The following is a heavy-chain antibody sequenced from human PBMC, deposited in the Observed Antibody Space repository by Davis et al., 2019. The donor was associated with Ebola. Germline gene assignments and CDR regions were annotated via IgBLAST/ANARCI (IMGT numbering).Heavy chain of an antibody. V-gene: IGHV4-39*07. CDR1: GGSISSSSYY. J-gene: IGHJ3*02. CDR3: ARRGYGDYASAFDI. D-gene: IGHD4-17*01. Sequence: SETLSLTCTVSGGSISSSSYYWGWIRQPPGKGLEWIGSIYYSGSTYYNPSLKSRVTISVDTSKNQFSLKVSSVTAADTAVYYCARRGYGDYASAFDIWGQGTMVTVSS. CDR2: IYYSGST.